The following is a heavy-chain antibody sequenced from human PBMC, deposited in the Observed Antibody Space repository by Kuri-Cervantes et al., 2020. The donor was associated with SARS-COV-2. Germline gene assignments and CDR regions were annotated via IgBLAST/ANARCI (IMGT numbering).Heavy chain of an antibody. D-gene: IGHD3-10*01. CDR1: GYTFTDYY. CDR3: ARGGGVRGLMVLFQWRGAGPLDF. V-gene: IGHV1-2*04. CDR2: INPNSGGT. J-gene: IGHJ4*02. Sequence: ASVKVSCKASGYTFTDYYMHWVRQAPGQGLEWMGWINPNSGGTNYAQKFQGWVAMTRDTSLSTAYMELSRLRSADTAVYYCARGGGVRGLMVLFQWRGAGPLDFWGQGTLVTVSS.